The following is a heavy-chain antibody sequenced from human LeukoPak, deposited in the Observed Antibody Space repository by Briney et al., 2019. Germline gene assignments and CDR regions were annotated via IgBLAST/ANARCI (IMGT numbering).Heavy chain of an antibody. V-gene: IGHV7-4-1*02. Sequence: ASVKVSCKASGYTFNSYAMNWLRQAPGQGLEWMGWINTNTGNPTYAQGFTGRFVFSLDTSVSTAYLQISSLKAEDTAVYYCARDGYYGSIHWFDPWGQGTLVTVSS. D-gene: IGHD3-10*01. J-gene: IGHJ5*02. CDR2: INTNTGNP. CDR3: ARDGYYGSIHWFDP. CDR1: GYTFNSYA.